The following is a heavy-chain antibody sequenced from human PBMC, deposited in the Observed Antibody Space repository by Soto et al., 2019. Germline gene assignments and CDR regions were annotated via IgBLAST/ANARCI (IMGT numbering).Heavy chain of an antibody. J-gene: IGHJ6*02. CDR3: AKDRQYYYDSSGYGDYYYGMDV. V-gene: IGHV3-23*01. CDR2: ISGSGGST. D-gene: IGHD3-22*01. Sequence: PGGSLRLSCAASGFTFSSYAMSWVRQAPGKGLEWVSAISGSGGSTYDADSVKGRFTISRDNSKNTLYLQMNSLRAEDTAVYYCAKDRQYYYDSSGYGDYYYGMDVWGQGTTVTVSS. CDR1: GFTFSSYA.